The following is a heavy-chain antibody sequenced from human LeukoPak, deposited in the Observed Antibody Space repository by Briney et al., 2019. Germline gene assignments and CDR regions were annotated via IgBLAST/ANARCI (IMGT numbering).Heavy chain of an antibody. Sequence: GASVKVSCKASGYTFTSYGISWVRQAPGQGLEWMGWISAYNGNTNYAQKPQGRVTMTTDTSTSTAYMELRSLRSDDTAVYYCARSVGIFGVVSTGGYFDYWGQGTLVTVSS. CDR3: ARSVGIFGVVSTGGYFDY. CDR2: ISAYNGNT. CDR1: GYTFTSYG. J-gene: IGHJ4*02. D-gene: IGHD3-3*01. V-gene: IGHV1-18*01.